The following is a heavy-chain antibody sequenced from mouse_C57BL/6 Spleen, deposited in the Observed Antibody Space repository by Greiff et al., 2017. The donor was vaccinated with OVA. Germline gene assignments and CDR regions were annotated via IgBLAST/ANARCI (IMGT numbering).Heavy chain of an antibody. V-gene: IGHV1-4*01. D-gene: IGHD1-1*01. CDR1: GYTFTSYT. CDR2: INPSSGYT. J-gene: IGHJ4*01. CDR3: ARRGSSSSYAMDY. Sequence: VQWQQSGAELARPGASVKMSCKASGYTFTSYTMHWVKQRPGQGLEWIGYINPSSGYTKYNQKFKDKATLTAAKSSSTAYMQLSSLTSEDSAVYYCARRGSSSSYAMDYWGQGTSVTVSS.